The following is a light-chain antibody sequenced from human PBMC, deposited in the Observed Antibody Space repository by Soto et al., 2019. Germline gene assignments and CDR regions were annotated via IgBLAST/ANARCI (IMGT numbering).Light chain of an antibody. J-gene: IGKJ4*01. Sequence: DLQMTQPPSTLAASVGDRVTITCRASQRISIGLAWYQQKPGKAPKLLIYDASSLESGVPSRFSGSGSGTDFTLTISSRQPEDVAAYYCQKYNSAPLTFGGGTKVDI. CDR2: DAS. CDR1: QRISIG. CDR3: QKYNSAPLT. V-gene: IGKV1-5*01.